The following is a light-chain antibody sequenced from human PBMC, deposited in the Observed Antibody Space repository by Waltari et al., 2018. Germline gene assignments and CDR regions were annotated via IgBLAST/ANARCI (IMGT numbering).Light chain of an antibody. V-gene: IGLV4-69*01. CDR3: QTWGTGVQWV. CDR2: VNSDGTH. J-gene: IGLJ3*02. CDR1: SEFSSYA. Sequence: QPVLTQSPSASASLGASVKLTCTLSSEFSSYAVVWLQQQPEKGPRSLMKVNSDGTHTKGDGIPDRFSGSSSGAERYLTLSSLQSDDEADYYCQTWGTGVQWVFGGGSKVTVL.